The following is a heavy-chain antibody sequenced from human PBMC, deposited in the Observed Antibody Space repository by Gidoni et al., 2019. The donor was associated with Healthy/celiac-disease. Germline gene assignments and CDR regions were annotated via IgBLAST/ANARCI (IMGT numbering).Heavy chain of an antibody. V-gene: IGHV4-59*01. Sequence: QVQLQESGPGLVQHSATLSLTCTVSGGSISSSYWSWIRQPPGKGLEWLGYINYRGSTNYNPSLKSRGTISVDTSKNQFSRKLSSVTAADTAVYYCASRGVWGAFDIWGQGTMVTVSS. CDR2: INYRGST. J-gene: IGHJ3*02. CDR3: ASRGVWGAFDI. D-gene: IGHD3-16*01. CDR1: GGSISSSY.